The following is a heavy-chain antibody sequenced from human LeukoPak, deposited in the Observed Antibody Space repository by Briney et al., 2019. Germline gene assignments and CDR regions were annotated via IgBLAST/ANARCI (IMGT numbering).Heavy chain of an antibody. V-gene: IGHV4-34*01. CDR2: IDHSGST. J-gene: IGHJ5*02. CDR3: ARGQRRSSMLRGVGPQIWFDP. D-gene: IGHD3-10*01. CDR1: GGSFSGLY. Sequence: SETLSLTCTVYGGSFSGLYWSWIRQPPGKGLEWIGEIDHSGSTNYNPSLQSRVTISVDTSKNQFSLNLTSVTAADTAVYYCARGQRRSSMLRGVGPQIWFDPWGQGTLVTVSS.